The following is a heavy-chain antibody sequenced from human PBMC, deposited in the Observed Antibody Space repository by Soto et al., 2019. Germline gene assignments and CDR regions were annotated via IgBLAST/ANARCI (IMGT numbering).Heavy chain of an antibody. CDR1: GGTFTSYY. Sequence: ASVKVSCKASGGTFTSYYMHWVRQAPGQGLEWMGIINPSGGSTSYAQKFQGRVTMTRDTSTSTVYMGLSSLRSEDTAVYYCARERITIFGVVIKYYYYGMDVWGQGTTVTVSS. D-gene: IGHD3-3*01. J-gene: IGHJ6*02. CDR3: ARERITIFGVVIKYYYYGMDV. CDR2: INPSGGST. V-gene: IGHV1-46*01.